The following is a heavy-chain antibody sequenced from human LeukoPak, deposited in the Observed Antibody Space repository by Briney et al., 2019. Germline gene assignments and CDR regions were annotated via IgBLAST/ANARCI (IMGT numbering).Heavy chain of an antibody. CDR3: AKDPRTYYYDSSSAPV. CDR2: IRYDGSNK. D-gene: IGHD3-22*01. J-gene: IGHJ4*02. V-gene: IGHV3-30*02. CDR1: GFTFSSYG. Sequence: GGSLRLSCAASGFTFSSYGMHWVRQAPGKGLEWVAFIRYDGSNKYYADSVEGRFTISRDNSKNTLYLQMNSLRAEDTAVYYCAKDPRTYYYDSSSAPVWAQGTLVTVSS.